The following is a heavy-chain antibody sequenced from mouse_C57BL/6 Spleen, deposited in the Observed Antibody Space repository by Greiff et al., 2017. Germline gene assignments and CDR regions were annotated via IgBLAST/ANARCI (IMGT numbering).Heavy chain of an antibody. D-gene: IGHD3-3*01. CDR1: GYTFTSYW. J-gene: IGHJ2*01. CDR3: ARSGLGYFDY. V-gene: IGHV1-69*01. Sequence: VKVVESGAELVMPGASVKLSCKASGYTFTSYWMHWVKQRPGQGLEWIGEIDPSDSYTNYNQKFKGKSTLTVDKSSSTAYMQLSSLTSEDSAVYYCARSGLGYFDYWGQGTTLTVSS. CDR2: IDPSDSYT.